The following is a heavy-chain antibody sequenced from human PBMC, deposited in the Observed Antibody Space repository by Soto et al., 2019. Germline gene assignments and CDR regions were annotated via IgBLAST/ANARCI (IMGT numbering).Heavy chain of an antibody. D-gene: IGHD1-1*01. CDR3: AKGGLRPGYYYYYYGMDV. V-gene: IGHV3-33*06. CDR1: GFTFSSYG. J-gene: IGHJ6*02. Sequence: GGSLRLSCAASGFTFSSYGMHWVRQAPGKGLEWVAVIWYDGSNKYYADSVKGRFTISRDNSKNTLYLQMNSLRAEDTAVYYCAKGGLRPGYYYYYYGMDVWGQGTTVTVSS. CDR2: IWYDGSNK.